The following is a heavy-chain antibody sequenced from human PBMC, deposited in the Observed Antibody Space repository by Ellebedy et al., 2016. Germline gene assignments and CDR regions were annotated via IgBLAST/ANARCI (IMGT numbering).Heavy chain of an antibody. CDR1: GYTFTGYY. CDR2: INPNSGGT. CDR3: ARAQSRYYYYYMDV. J-gene: IGHJ6*03. V-gene: IGHV1-2*02. Sequence: ASVKVSCXASGYTFTGYYMHWVRQAPGQGLEWMGWINPNSGGTNYAQKFQGRVTMTRDTSISTAYMELSRLRSDDTAVYYCARAQSRYYYYYMDVWGKGTTVTVSS.